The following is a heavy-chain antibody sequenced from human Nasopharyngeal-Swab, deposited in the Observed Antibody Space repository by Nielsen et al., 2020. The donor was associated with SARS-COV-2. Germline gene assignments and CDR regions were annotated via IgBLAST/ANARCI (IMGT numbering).Heavy chain of an antibody. CDR1: GFTFSSYG. J-gene: IGHJ4*02. D-gene: IGHD6-13*01. Sequence: GGSLRLSCAASGFTFSSYGMHWVRQAPGKGLEWVAVIWYDGSNKYYADSVKGRFTISRDNSKNTLYLQMNSLRAEDTAVYYCARSDLYSSSWYAPFGYWGQGTLVTVSS. V-gene: IGHV3-33*01. CDR2: IWYDGSNK. CDR3: ARSDLYSSSWYAPFGY.